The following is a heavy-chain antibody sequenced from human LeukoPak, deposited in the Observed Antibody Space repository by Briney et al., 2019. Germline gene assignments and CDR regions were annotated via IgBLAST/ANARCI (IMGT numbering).Heavy chain of an antibody. V-gene: IGHV3-30-3*01. J-gene: IGHJ4*02. CDR1: GLTFSSYA. Sequence: GGSLRLSCAASGLTFSSYAMHGVRQAPGKGLEWVAVISYDGSNKYYADSVKGRFTISRDNSKNTLYLQMNSLRAEDTVVYYCARGAPARLTIGIDYWGQGTLVTVSS. CDR3: ARGAPARLTIGIDY. CDR2: ISYDGSNK. D-gene: IGHD3-16*01.